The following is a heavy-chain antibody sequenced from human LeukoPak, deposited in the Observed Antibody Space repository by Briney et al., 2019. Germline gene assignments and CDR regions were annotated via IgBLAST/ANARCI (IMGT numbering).Heavy chain of an antibody. CDR2: INHSGST. CDR1: GGSISSSSYY. D-gene: IGHD3-10*01. J-gene: IGHJ5*02. CDR3: ARGPVGSGSS. V-gene: IGHV4-39*07. Sequence: SETLSLTCTVSGGSISSSSYYWGWIRQPPGKGLEWIGEINHSGSTNYNPSLKSRVTISVDTSKNQFSLKLSSVTAADTAVYYCARGPVGSGSSWGQGTLVTVSS.